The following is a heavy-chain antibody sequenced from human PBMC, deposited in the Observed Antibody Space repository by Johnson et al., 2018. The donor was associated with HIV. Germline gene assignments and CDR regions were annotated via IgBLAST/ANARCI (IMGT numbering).Heavy chain of an antibody. Sequence: QVQLVESGGGVVQPGRSLRLSCAASGFTFSSSGMLWVRQAPGKGLEWVAVIWYDGTNEYSADSVKGRFTISRDNSKNTLYLQMNSLRAEDTAVYYCARIDYSNYEEAFDIWGQGTMVTVSS. J-gene: IGHJ3*02. CDR2: IWYDGTNE. CDR1: GFTFSSSG. V-gene: IGHV3-33*08. CDR3: ARIDYSNYEEAFDI. D-gene: IGHD4-11*01.